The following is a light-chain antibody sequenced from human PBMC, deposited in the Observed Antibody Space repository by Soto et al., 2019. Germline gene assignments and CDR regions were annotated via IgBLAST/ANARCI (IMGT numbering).Light chain of an antibody. J-gene: IGKJ2*01. CDR3: HQTYRTPMYT. CDR2: AAS. V-gene: IGKV1-39*01. Sequence: DIQMTQSPSSLSASVGDSVTLSCRASQSIINYLNWYRQRPGQAPELLIFAASSLLSGVPPRFSGTGSWTDFTLTISSLQPEDFVTYYCHQTYRTPMYTFGQGTILE. CDR1: QSIINY.